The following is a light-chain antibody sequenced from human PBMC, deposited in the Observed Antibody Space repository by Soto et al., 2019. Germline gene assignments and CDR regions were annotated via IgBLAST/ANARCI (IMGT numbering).Light chain of an antibody. J-gene: IGKJ4*01. V-gene: IGKV3-11*01. CDR1: QTVNY. Sequence: DIVLTQSPATLSLSPGERATLSCRASQTVNYLAWYQQKPGQSPRLLIYDASNRAPGIPARFSGSGSGTDFTLAISSLEPKDFAVYYCQQRGTWPPLTFGGGTKVDVK. CDR2: DAS. CDR3: QQRGTWPPLT.